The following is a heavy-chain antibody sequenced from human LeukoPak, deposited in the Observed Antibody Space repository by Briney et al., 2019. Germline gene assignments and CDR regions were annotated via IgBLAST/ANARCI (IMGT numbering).Heavy chain of an antibody. CDR3: ATGGGYRFAY. J-gene: IGHJ4*02. V-gene: IGHV7-4-1*02. D-gene: IGHD6-25*01. CDR1: GYTFTNYA. CDR2: INTNTEKS. Sequence: ASVKVSCKASGYTFTNYAMNWVRQAPGQGLEWMRWINTNTEKSTYAPGFTGRYVFSLDSSVNTAYLQISSLKAEDTALYYCATGGGYRFAYWGQGTLVTVSS.